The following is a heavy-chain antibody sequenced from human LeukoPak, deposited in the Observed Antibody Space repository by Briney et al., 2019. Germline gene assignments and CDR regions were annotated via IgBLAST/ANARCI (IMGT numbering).Heavy chain of an antibody. CDR3: AKPTYYYGSGSYRKKSNWFDP. V-gene: IGHV3-23*01. Sequence: GGSLRLSCAASGFTFSSYGMSWVRQAPAKGLEWVSAIRGSGGSTYYADSVKGRYTISRDNSKNTLYPQINSLRAEDTAVYYFAKPTYYYGSGSYRKKSNWFDPWGQGTLVTVSS. CDR1: GFTFSSYG. D-gene: IGHD3-10*01. J-gene: IGHJ5*02. CDR2: IRGSGGST.